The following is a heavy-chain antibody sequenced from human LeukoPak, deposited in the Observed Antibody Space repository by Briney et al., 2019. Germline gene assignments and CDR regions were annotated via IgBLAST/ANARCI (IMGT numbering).Heavy chain of an antibody. CDR3: ARKDTVATNIDY. Sequence: GGSLRLSCAASGFTFDDYAMNWVRQVPGKGLEWVSYISSSSTDSTYADSVKGRFTISRDNAKNSLYLQMNSLRAEDTAVYYCARKDTVATNIDYWGQGTLVTVSS. CDR1: GFTFDDYA. J-gene: IGHJ4*02. D-gene: IGHD5-12*01. V-gene: IGHV3-11*03. CDR2: ISSSSTDS.